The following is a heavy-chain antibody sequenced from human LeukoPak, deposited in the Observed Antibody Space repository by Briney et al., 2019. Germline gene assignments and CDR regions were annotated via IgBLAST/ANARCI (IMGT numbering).Heavy chain of an antibody. Sequence: SVKVSCKASGGTFSSYAISRVRQAPGQGLEWMGRIIPIFGTANYAQKFQGRVTITTDESTSTAYMELSSLRSEDTAVYYCARFLGANGNGWGQGTLVTVSS. CDR3: ARFLGANGNG. J-gene: IGHJ4*02. CDR2: IIPIFGTA. V-gene: IGHV1-69*05. D-gene: IGHD3-3*01. CDR1: GGTFSSYA.